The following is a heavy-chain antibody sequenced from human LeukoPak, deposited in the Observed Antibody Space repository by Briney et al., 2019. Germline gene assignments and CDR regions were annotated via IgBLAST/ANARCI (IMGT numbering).Heavy chain of an antibody. CDR2: IYYSGNS. V-gene: IGHV4-61*01. CDR1: GDSVSSGSYY. J-gene: IGHJ4*02. Sequence: SETLSLTCTVSGDSVSSGSYYWSWIRQPPGKGLEWIGYIYYSGNSNYYPSLKSRVTISLDTSKNQFSLKLNSVTAADTAVYYCAKAGPYYFDYWGQGTLVTVSS. CDR3: AKAGPYYFDY.